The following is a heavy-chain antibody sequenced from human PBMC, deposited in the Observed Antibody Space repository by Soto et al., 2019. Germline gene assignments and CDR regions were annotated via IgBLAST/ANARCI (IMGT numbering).Heavy chain of an antibody. D-gene: IGHD6-19*01. CDR1: GFTFSSYW. J-gene: IGHJ5*02. Sequence: GGSLRLSCAASGFTFSSYWMHWVRQAPGKGLVWVSRINSDGSSTSYADSVKGRFTISRDNAKNTLYLQMNSLRAEDTAVYYCARDSKSMSGWYLEGWFDPWGQGTLVTVSS. CDR2: INSDGSST. CDR3: ARDSKSMSGWYLEGWFDP. V-gene: IGHV3-74*01.